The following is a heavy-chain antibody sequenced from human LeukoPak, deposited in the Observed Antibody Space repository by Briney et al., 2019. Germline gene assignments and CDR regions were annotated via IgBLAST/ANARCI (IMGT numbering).Heavy chain of an antibody. CDR1: GFTFSNYG. V-gene: IGHV3-7*01. Sequence: GGSLRLSCATSGFTFSNYGMHWVRQAPGKGLEWVANINPDGSEKYYVDSVKGRFTISRDNAKNSLSLQMNSLRAEDTAVYYCARDLNWETYWGQGTLVTVSS. CDR2: INPDGSEK. CDR3: ARDLNWETY. D-gene: IGHD7-27*01. J-gene: IGHJ4*02.